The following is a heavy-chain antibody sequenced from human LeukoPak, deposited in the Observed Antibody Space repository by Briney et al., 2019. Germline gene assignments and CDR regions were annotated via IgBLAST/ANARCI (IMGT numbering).Heavy chain of an antibody. CDR2: ISDSGGST. CDR1: GFTFTSYA. V-gene: IGHV3-23*01. Sequence: PGGSLRLSCAASGFTFTSYAMSWVRQAPGKGLQWVSVISDSGGSTYYADSVKGRFTISRDNSKNTVYLQMNSLRAEDTAIYYCAKEKWKCFDYWGQGTLVTVSS. J-gene: IGHJ4*02. D-gene: IGHD1-1*01. CDR3: AKEKWKCFDY.